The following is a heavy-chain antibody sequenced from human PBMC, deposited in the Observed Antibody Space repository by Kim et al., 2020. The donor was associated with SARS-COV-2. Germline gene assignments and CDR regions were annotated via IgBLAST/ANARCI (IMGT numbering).Heavy chain of an antibody. V-gene: IGHV1-3*01. CDR1: GFTFSDYA. J-gene: IGHJ4*02. CDR2: INAGNGNT. CDR3: ARERFGGSFDY. D-gene: IGHD3-10*01. Sequence: ASVKVSCKASGFTFSDYAMYWVRQAPGQRLEWMGWINAGNGNTRYSQKFQGRVTITWDTSASTAYMDLTSRRFEDTAVYYCARERFGGSFDYWGQGTLVTVSS.